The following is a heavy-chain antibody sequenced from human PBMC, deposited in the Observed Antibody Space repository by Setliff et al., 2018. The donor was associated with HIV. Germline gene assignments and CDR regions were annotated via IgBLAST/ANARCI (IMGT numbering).Heavy chain of an antibody. CDR2: ISSSSSYI. Sequence: GGSLRLSCAASGFTFSSYSMNWVRQAPGKGLEWVSSISSSSSYIYYADSVKGRFTISRDNAKNSLYLQMNSLRAEDTAVYYCAKDGVVTATNRPYYFDYWGQGTLVTVSS. CDR3: AKDGVVTATNRPYYFDY. CDR1: GFTFSSYS. J-gene: IGHJ4*02. D-gene: IGHD2-21*02. V-gene: IGHV3-21*01.